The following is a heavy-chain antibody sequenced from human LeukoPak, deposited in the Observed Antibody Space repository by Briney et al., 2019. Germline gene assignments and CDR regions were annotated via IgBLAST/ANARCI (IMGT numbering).Heavy chain of an antibody. CDR1: GFTPSDAR. D-gene: IGHD2-15*01. Sequence: PGGSLRHSCVVSGFTPSDARMSRGRQGPGKGLEWVGRIKSKIDGGTIDYAAPVKGRFTISRDDSRNTLYLQMNSLKNEDTAVYYCTTRRQDGWWGQGTLVTVSS. V-gene: IGHV3-15*01. CDR3: TTRRQDGW. CDR2: IKSKIDGGTI. J-gene: IGHJ4*02.